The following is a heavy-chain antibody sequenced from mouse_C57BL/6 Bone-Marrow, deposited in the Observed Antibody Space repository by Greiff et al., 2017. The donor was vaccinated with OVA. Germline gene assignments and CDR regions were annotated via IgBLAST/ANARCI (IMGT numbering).Heavy chain of an antibody. CDR2: ISYDGSN. CDR3: ARAYYYGSSLWFAY. V-gene: IGHV3-6*01. Sequence: ESGPGLVKPSQSLSLTCSVTGYSITSGYYWNWIRQFPGNKLEWMGYISYDGSNNYNPSLKNRISITRDTSKNQFFLKLNSVTTEDTATYYCARAYYYGSSLWFAYWGQGTLVTVSA. D-gene: IGHD1-1*01. CDR1: GYSITSGYY. J-gene: IGHJ3*01.